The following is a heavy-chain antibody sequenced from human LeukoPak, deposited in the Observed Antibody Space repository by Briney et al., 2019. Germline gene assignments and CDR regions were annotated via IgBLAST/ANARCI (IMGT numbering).Heavy chain of an antibody. J-gene: IGHJ4*02. CDR2: MNPNSGNT. V-gene: IGHV1-8*03. Sequence: ASVKVSCKASGYTFTSYDINWVRQATGQGLEWMGWMNPNSGNTGYAQKFQGRVTTTRNTSISTAYMELSSLRSEDTAVYYCATRTIYDSSGYYYPYWGQGTLVTVSS. D-gene: IGHD3-22*01. CDR3: ATRTIYDSSGYYYPY. CDR1: GYTFTSYD.